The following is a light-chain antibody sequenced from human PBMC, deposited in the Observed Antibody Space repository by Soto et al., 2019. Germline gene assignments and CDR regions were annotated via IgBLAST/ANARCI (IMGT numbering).Light chain of an antibody. CDR3: QQYVRSPYT. J-gene: IGKJ3*01. CDR2: GAS. CDR1: QSISSTY. Sequence: EIVLTQSPGSLSLSPGERATLSCRASQSISSTYIAWYQQKRGQAPRLLIFGASSRATGIPDRFSGSGSGTDVSLTISRLEPEDSAVYFCQQYVRSPYTFGPGTKVDIK. V-gene: IGKV3-20*01.